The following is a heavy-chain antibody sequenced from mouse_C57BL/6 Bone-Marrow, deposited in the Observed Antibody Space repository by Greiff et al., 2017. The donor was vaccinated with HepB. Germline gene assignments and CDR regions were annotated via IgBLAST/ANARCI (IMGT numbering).Heavy chain of an antibody. CDR1: GYTFTSYW. Sequence: QVQLQQSGAELVKPGASVKLSCKASGYTFTSYWMHWVKQRPGQGLEWIGMIHPNSGSTNYNEKFKSKATLTVDKSSSTAYMQLSSLTSEDSAVYYCARGPCHYYGSGGFAYWGQGTLVTVSA. J-gene: IGHJ3*01. CDR3: ARGPCHYYGSGGFAY. CDR2: IHPNSGST. D-gene: IGHD1-1*01. V-gene: IGHV1-64*01.